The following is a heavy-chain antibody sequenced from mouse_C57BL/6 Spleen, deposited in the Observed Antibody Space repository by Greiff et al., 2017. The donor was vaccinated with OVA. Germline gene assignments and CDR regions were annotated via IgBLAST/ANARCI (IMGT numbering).Heavy chain of an antibody. V-gene: IGHV7-3*01. CDR2: IRNKANGYTT. Sequence: EVKLVESGGGLVQPGGSLSLSCAASGFTFTDYYMSWVRQPPGKALEWLGFIRNKANGYTTEYSASVKGRFTISRDNSQSILYLQMNALRAEDSATYYCARRLRYYAMDYWGQGTSVTVSS. CDR3: ARRLRYYAMDY. CDR1: GFTFTDYY. J-gene: IGHJ4*01. D-gene: IGHD1-2*01.